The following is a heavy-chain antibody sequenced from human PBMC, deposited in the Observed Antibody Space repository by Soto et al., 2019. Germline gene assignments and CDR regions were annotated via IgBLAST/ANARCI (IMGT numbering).Heavy chain of an antibody. Sequence: ASVKVSFKASGSTFTSYAMHWVRQAPGQRLEWMGWINAGNGSTKYSQKFQGRVTITRDTSASTAYMELSSLRSEDTAVYYCARDYYGSGSDFDYWGQGTLVTVSS. CDR2: INAGNGST. CDR1: GSTFTSYA. V-gene: IGHV1-3*01. CDR3: ARDYYGSGSDFDY. J-gene: IGHJ4*02. D-gene: IGHD3-10*01.